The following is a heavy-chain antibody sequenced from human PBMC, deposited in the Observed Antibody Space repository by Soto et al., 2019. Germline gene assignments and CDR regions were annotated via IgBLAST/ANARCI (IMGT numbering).Heavy chain of an antibody. Sequence: SVKVSCKASGGTFSSYTISWVRQAPGQGLEWMGRIIPILGIANYAQKFQGRVTITRDTSAGTAYMELSSLRSEDTAVYYCARGSDSHYGMDVWGQGTTVTVSS. CDR1: GGTFSSYT. D-gene: IGHD2-21*02. V-gene: IGHV1-69*02. CDR3: ARGSDSHYGMDV. CDR2: IIPILGIA. J-gene: IGHJ6*02.